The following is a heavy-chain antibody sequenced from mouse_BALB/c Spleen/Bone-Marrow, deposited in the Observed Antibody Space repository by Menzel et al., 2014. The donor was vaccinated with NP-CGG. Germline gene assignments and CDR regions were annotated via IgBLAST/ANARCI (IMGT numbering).Heavy chain of an antibody. CDR2: INPSSGYT. CDR1: GYTFTSYT. CDR3: ARESLYGSNYY. Sequence: QVQLQQPGAELARPGASVKMSWKASGYTFTSYTMHWVKQRPGQGLEWIGYINPSSGYTNYNQKFKDKATLTADKSSSTAYMQLSSLTSEDSAVYYCARESLYGSNYYWGQGTTLAVSS. D-gene: IGHD1-1*01. V-gene: IGHV1-4*01. J-gene: IGHJ2*01.